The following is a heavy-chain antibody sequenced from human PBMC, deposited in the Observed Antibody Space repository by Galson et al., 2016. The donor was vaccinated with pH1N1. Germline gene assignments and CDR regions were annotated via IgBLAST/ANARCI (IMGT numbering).Heavy chain of an antibody. D-gene: IGHD2-15*01. V-gene: IGHV1-2*02. Sequence: SVKVSCKASGYTFTDYYIHWVRQAPGQGLEWMGLILPKSGDTNFAKKFQGRVTMTRDTSISAAYMELTRLTSDDTAVYFCARELRGGSFDVWGQGTVVTVSS. CDR3: ARELRGGSFDV. CDR2: ILPKSGDT. J-gene: IGHJ3*01. CDR1: GYTFTDYY.